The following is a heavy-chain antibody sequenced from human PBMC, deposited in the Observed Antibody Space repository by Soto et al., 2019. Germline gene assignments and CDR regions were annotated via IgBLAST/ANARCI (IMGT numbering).Heavy chain of an antibody. Sequence: QVQLVESGGGVVPPGRSLRLSCAAAGVNFSNHAMHWVRQTPGKGLEWVAAISYDGTNKYYADSVKGRFTIFRDNSKNTLYLPMNSLRAEDTAIYYCARDQNPSGSYRGIFDYWGRGTLVTVSS. V-gene: IGHV3-30-3*01. CDR3: ARDQNPSGSYRGIFDY. CDR2: ISYDGTNK. D-gene: IGHD1-26*01. CDR1: GVNFSNHA. J-gene: IGHJ4*02.